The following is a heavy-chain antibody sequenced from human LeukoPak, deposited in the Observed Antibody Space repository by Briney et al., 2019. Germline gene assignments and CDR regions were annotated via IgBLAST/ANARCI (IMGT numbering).Heavy chain of an antibody. J-gene: IGHJ4*02. V-gene: IGHV1-2*02. D-gene: IGHD3-22*01. Sequence: ASVKVSCKASGYTFTGYYMHWVRQAPGRGLEWMGWINPNSGGTNYAQKFQGRVTMTRDTSISTAYMELSRLRSDDTAVYYCARVRRSGSSGYYYAPDYWGQGTLVTVSS. CDR2: INPNSGGT. CDR3: ARVRRSGSSGYYYAPDY. CDR1: GYTFTGYY.